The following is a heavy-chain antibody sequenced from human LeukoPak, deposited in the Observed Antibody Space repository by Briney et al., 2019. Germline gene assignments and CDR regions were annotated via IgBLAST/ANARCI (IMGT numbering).Heavy chain of an antibody. CDR1: GGTFSSYA. Sequence: SVKVSCKASGGTFSSYAISWVRQAPGQGLEWMGRIIPILGIANYAQRFQGRVTITADKSTSTAYMELSSLRSEDTAVYYCARDWGHYYDSSGTGYYYGMDVWGQGTTVTVSS. D-gene: IGHD3-22*01. V-gene: IGHV1-69*04. J-gene: IGHJ6*02. CDR3: ARDWGHYYDSSGTGYYYGMDV. CDR2: IIPILGIA.